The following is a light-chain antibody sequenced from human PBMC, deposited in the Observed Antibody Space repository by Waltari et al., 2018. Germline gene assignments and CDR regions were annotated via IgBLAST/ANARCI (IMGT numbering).Light chain of an antibody. CDR2: GAS. J-gene: IGKJ1*01. V-gene: IGKV3-20*01. Sequence: TQSPATLSVSPGKTVTLPCRASQNVRRDYLAWYQHKPGQAPRLLIFGASRRATGIPERFSGTGSGTDFTLTISRLEPEDFALYYCQHYGSSLWTFGQGTKVEIK. CDR3: QHYGSSLWT. CDR1: QNVRRDY.